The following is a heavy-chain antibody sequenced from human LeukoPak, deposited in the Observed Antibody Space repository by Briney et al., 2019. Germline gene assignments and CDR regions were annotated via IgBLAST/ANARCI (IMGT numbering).Heavy chain of an antibody. D-gene: IGHD6-19*01. CDR3: ARPIAVAVFDS. CDR2: ISGDNGNT. Sequence: ASVKVSCKASGYTFTTYGIGWVRQAPGRGLEWMGWISGDNGNTNYAQKFQGRVTMTTDTSTSTAYMEPRSLRSDDTAVYYCARPIAVAVFDSWGQGTLVTVSS. J-gene: IGHJ4*02. V-gene: IGHV1-18*01. CDR1: GYTFTTYG.